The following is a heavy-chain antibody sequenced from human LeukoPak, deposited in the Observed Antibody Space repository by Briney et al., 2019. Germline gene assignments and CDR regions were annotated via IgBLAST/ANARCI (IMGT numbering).Heavy chain of an antibody. J-gene: IGHJ6*02. CDR3: QKNPKVGEVPAALPNYYYGMDV. CDR1: GFTFDDYA. D-gene: IGHD2-2*01. Sequence: GGSLRLSCAASGFTFDDYAMHWVRQAPGKGLEWVSGISWNSGSIGYADSVKGRFTISRDNAKNSLYLQMNSLRAEDTALYYCQKNPKVGEVPAALPNYYYGMDVGGQGTTVTVPS. CDR2: ISWNSGSI. V-gene: IGHV3-9*01.